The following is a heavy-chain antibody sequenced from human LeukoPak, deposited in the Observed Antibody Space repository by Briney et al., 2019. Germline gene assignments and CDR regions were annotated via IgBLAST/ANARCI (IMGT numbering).Heavy chain of an antibody. CDR3: VPDYSSGWYVPAVDY. CDR2: INSDGSST. V-gene: IGHV3-74*01. D-gene: IGHD6-19*01. J-gene: IGHJ4*02. Sequence: PGGSLRLSCAASGFTFSSYWMHWVRQAPGKGLVWVSRINSDGSSTSYADSVKGRFTISRDNAKNTLYLQMNSLRAEDTAVYYCVPDYSSGWYVPAVDYWGQGTLVTVSS. CDR1: GFTFSSYW.